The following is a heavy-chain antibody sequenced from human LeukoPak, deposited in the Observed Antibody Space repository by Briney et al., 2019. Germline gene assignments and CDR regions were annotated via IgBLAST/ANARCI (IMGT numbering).Heavy chain of an antibody. J-gene: IGHJ5*02. Sequence: PSETLSLTCSVSGGSISSSTYYWGCLRQPPGKGLEWIGNIYNSGSTYYNPSLKSRVTISVDTSKNQFSLKLSSVTAADTAVYYCARQAYSSNLGWFDPWGQGTLVTVSS. CDR2: IYNSGST. D-gene: IGHD6-13*01. CDR3: ARQAYSSNLGWFDP. V-gene: IGHV4-39*01. CDR1: GGSISSSTYY.